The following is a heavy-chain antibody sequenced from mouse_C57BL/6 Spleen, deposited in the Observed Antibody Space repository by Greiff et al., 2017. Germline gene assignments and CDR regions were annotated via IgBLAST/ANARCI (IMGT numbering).Heavy chain of an antibody. CDR3: ARGAGRADY. Sequence: VQLQQPGAELVKPGASVTMSCKASGYTFTSYWLTWVKQRPGQGLEWIGDIYPGSGSTNYNEKFKSKATLTVDTSSSTAYLQLSSLTSEDSAGYYCARGAGRADYWGQGTTLTVSS. CDR1: GYTFTSYW. V-gene: IGHV1-55*01. D-gene: IGHD4-1*01. J-gene: IGHJ2*01. CDR2: IYPGSGST.